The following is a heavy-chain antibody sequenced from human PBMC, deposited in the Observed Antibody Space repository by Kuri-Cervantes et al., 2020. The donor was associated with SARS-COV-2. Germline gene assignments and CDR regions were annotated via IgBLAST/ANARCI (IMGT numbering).Heavy chain of an antibody. CDR2: IIPIFGTA. D-gene: IGHD1-26*01. Sequence: SVKVSCKASGGTFSSYAISWVRQAPGQGLEWMGGIIPIFGTANYAQKFQGRVTITADESTSTAYTELSSLRSEDTAVYYCARSTSGRIWWELSRAFDIWGQGTMVPSPQ. CDR3: ARSTSGRIWWELSRAFDI. V-gene: IGHV1-69*13. J-gene: IGHJ3*02. CDR1: GGTFSSYA.